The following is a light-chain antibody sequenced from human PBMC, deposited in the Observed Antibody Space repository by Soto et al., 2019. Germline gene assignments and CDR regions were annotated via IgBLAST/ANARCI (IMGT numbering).Light chain of an antibody. CDR2: KAS. CDR1: XSISSW. Sequence: CRAXXSISSWLAWYQQKPGKXPKLLIXKASTXXSGVPSRFSGSRSGTEFTLTVSRLQPEDFATYYCQQFDDYPFTFGPGTKVDIK. V-gene: IGKV1-5*03. CDR3: QQFDDYPFT. J-gene: IGKJ3*01.